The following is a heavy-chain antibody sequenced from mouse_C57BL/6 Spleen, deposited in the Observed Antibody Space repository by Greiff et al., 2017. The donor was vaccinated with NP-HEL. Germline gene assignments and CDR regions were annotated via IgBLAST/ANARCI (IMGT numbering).Heavy chain of an antibody. Sequence: VQLQQPGAELVKPGASVKLSCKASGYTFTSYWMHWVKQRPGQGLEWIGMNHPNSGSTNYNEKFKSKATLTVDKSSSTAYMQLSSLTSEDSAVYYCARWGGNYAMDYWGQGTSVTVSS. CDR2: NHPNSGST. D-gene: IGHD1-1*02. J-gene: IGHJ4*01. CDR3: ARWGGNYAMDY. CDR1: GYTFTSYW. V-gene: IGHV1-64*01.